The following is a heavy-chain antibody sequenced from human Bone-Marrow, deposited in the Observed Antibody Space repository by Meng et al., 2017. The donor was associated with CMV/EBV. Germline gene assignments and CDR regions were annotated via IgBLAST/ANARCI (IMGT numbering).Heavy chain of an antibody. CDR1: GFTFSSYG. CDR2: IKQDGSEK. D-gene: IGHD6-19*01. Sequence: GESLKISCAASGFTFSSYGMHWVRQAPGKGLEWVANIKQDGSEKYYVDSVKGRFTISRDNAKNSLYLQMNSLRAEDTAVYYCARRYSSGWDYYYYYGMDVWGQGTTVTVSS. CDR3: ARRYSSGWDYYYYYGMDV. J-gene: IGHJ6*02. V-gene: IGHV3-7*01.